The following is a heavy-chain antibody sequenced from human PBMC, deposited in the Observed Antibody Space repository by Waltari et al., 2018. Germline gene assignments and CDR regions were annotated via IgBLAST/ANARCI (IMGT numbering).Heavy chain of an antibody. CDR2: INPNSGGT. Sequence: QVQLVQSGAEVKKPGASVKVSCKASGYTFTGYYMHWVRQAPGQGLEWMGWINPNSGGTNYAQKFQGRVTMTRDTSISTADMELGRLRSDDTAVYYCARGPTAEFVVVPNWYFDLWGRGTLVTVSS. D-gene: IGHD2-2*01. CDR3: ARGPTAEFVVVPNWYFDL. V-gene: IGHV1-2*02. CDR1: GYTFTGYY. J-gene: IGHJ2*01.